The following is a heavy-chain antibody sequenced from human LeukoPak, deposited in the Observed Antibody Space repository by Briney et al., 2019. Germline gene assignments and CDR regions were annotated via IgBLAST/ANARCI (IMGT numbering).Heavy chain of an antibody. CDR3: ASALVVITTPGNY. Sequence: GRSLRLSCAASGFTFSSYAMHWVRQAPGKGLEWVAVTSYDGSNKYYADSVKGRFTISRDNSKNTLYLQMNSLRAEDTAVYYCASALVVITTPGNYWGQGTLVTVSS. V-gene: IGHV3-30-3*01. J-gene: IGHJ4*02. CDR1: GFTFSSYA. D-gene: IGHD3-22*01. CDR2: TSYDGSNK.